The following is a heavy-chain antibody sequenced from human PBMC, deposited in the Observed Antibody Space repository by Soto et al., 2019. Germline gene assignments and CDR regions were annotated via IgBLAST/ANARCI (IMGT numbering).Heavy chain of an antibody. J-gene: IGHJ6*02. CDR2: INWNSRSV. Sequence: GGSLRLSCEVSGFNFEDYGIHWVRQRPGKGLEWVSGINWNSRSVAYADSAKGRFTISRDNAKNSLYLQMNSLGVEDTAFYYCAKDSFYRGDYFYALDVWGQGTTVTVSS. CDR3: AKDSFYRGDYFYALDV. V-gene: IGHV3-9*01. D-gene: IGHD4-17*01. CDR1: GFNFEDYG.